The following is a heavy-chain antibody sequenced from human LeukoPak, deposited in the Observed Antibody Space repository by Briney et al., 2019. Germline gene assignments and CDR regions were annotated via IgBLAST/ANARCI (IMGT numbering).Heavy chain of an antibody. CDR2: IGGSGDYT. V-gene: IGHV3-23*01. D-gene: IGHD3-9*01. CDR3: AKVVNYYDVLSGFDY. J-gene: IGHJ4*02. Sequence: PGGSLRLSCTASGFTFSSYAMNWVRQAPGKGLAWVSAIGGSGDYTYYADSVKGRFTISRDNSKNTLYLQMNSLRAEDTAVYYCAKVVNYYDVLSGFDYWGQGTLVTVSS. CDR1: GFTFSSYA.